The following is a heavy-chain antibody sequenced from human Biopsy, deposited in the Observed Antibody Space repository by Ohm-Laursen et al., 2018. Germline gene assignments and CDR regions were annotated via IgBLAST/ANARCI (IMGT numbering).Heavy chain of an antibody. V-gene: IGHV4-61*01. CDR2: FYSSGTT. D-gene: IGHD3-10*01. CDR1: DASASSGRYY. J-gene: IGHJ3*02. Sequence: SETLSLTCTVSDASASSGRYYWTWIRQPPRKPLEWIGYFYSSGTTRYNPSLESRLSISMDTSKNEVSLRLTSMTAADTAVYFCARAPADQYAARNYYSSHGFDMRGQGTKVTVSS. CDR3: ARAPADQYAARNYYSSHGFDM.